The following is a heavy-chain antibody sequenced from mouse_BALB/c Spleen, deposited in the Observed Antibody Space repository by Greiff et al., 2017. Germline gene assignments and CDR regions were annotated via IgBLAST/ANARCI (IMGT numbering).Heavy chain of an antibody. CDR1: GFTIKDSY. CDR3: ARGYYRYDVVLYYYAMDY. J-gene: IGHJ4*01. CDR2: IDPANGNT. D-gene: IGHD2-14*01. V-gene: IGHV14-3*02. Sequence: VQLQQSGAELVKPGASVKLSCTASGFTIKDSYMHWVKQRPEQGLEWIGRIDPANGNTKYDPKFQGKATITADTSSNTAYLQLSSLTSEDTAVYYCARGYYRYDVVLYYYAMDYWGQGTSVTVSS.